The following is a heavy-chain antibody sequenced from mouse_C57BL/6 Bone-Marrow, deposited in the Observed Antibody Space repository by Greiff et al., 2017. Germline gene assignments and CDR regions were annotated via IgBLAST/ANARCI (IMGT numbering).Heavy chain of an antibody. Sequence: VQLQQSGAELVKPGASVKISCKASGYTFTDYYINWVKQRPGQGLEWIGKIGPGSGSTYSNEKLKGKATLTADKSSSTAYMQLSSLTSEDSAVYFCARREIYGNQDRCFDVWGTGTTVTVSS. CDR2: IGPGSGST. CDR1: GYTFTDYY. J-gene: IGHJ1*03. D-gene: IGHD2-1*01. CDR3: ARREIYGNQDRCFDV. V-gene: IGHV1-77*01.